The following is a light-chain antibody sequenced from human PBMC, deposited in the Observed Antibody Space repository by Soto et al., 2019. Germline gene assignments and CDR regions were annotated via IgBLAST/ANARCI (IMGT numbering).Light chain of an antibody. CDR3: QQYNNWPRT. CDR1: RSVSSN. J-gene: IGKJ1*01. Sequence: EVVMTQSPATLSVSPGERATLSCRASRSVSSNLAWYQQKPGQAPRLLIYGASTRATGIPARFSGSGSGTEFTLTISSLQSEDFAVYYCQQYNNWPRTFGQGTKLDIK. V-gene: IGKV3-15*01. CDR2: GAS.